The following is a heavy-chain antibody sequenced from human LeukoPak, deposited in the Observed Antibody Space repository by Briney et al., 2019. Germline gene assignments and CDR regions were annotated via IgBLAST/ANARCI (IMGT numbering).Heavy chain of an antibody. CDR1: GFTFSSYG. J-gene: IGHJ4*02. Sequence: GGSLRLSCAASGFTFSSYGMHWVRQAPGKGLEWVAFIRYDGSNKYYADSVKGRFTISRDSSKNTLFLQMNSLRAEDTAVYYCAKDQEDYYGSGSYPDYWGQGTLVTVSS. CDR2: IRYDGSNK. CDR3: AKDQEDYYGSGSYPDY. V-gene: IGHV3-30*02. D-gene: IGHD3-10*01.